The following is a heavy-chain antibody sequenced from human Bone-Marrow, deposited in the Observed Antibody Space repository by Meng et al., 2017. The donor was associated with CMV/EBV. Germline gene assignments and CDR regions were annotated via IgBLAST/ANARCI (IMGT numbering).Heavy chain of an antibody. CDR3: ARDKDDILTGLGWSYYYYGMDV. CDR2: ISSSSSYI. V-gene: IGHV3-21*01. Sequence: GESLKISCAASGFTFSSYSMNWVRQAPGKGLEWVSSISSSSSYIYYADSVKGRFTISRDNAKNSLYLQMNGLRAEDTAVYYCARDKDDILTGLGWSYYYYGMDVWGQGTTVTVSS. J-gene: IGHJ6*02. D-gene: IGHD3-9*01. CDR1: GFTFSSYS.